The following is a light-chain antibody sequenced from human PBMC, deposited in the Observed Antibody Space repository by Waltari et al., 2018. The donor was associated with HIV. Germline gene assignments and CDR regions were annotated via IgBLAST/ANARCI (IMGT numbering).Light chain of an antibody. CDR3: TSHTLTRILL. CDR2: GVD. J-gene: IGLJ3*02. V-gene: IGLV2-14*01. CDR1: SLDIGLYHF. Sequence: QSALTQPASMSGSPGQSITISCTGSSLDIGLYHFVSWYKHLPNTAPQLIIYGVDRRPPGITSRFSASKSGDVASLTISGLQAEDEADYYCTSHTLTRILLFGGGTRLTVL.